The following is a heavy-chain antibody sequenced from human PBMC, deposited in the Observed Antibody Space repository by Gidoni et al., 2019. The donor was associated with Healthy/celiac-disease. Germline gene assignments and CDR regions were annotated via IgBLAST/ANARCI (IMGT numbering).Heavy chain of an antibody. D-gene: IGHD3-10*01. CDR2: IYTSGST. CDR1: GCSLSSGSYY. Sequence: QVQLQESGPGLVKPSQTLSLTCPVSGCSLSSGSYYWSWIRQPAGKRLEWIGRIYTSGSTNYNHSLKSRVTISVDTSKNQCYLKLSAVNAADTAVDYCARGSRGVMRLRGWGKGTLVTVSS. CDR3: ARGSRGVMRLRG. J-gene: IGHJ4*02. V-gene: IGHV4-61*02.